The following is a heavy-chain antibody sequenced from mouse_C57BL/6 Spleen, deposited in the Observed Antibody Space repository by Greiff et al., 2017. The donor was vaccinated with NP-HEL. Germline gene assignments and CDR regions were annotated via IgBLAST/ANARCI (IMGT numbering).Heavy chain of an antibody. CDR1: GFTFTDYY. J-gene: IGHJ2*01. CDR2: IRNKANGYTT. D-gene: IGHD2-5*01. Sequence: EVQLQESGGGLVQPGGSLSLSCAASGFTFTDYYMSWVRQPPGKALEWLGFIRNKANGYTTEYSASVKGRFTISRDNSQSILYLQMNALRAKDSATYYCARWGYYSNFFDYWGQGTTLTVSS. CDR3: ARWGYYSNFFDY. V-gene: IGHV7-3*01.